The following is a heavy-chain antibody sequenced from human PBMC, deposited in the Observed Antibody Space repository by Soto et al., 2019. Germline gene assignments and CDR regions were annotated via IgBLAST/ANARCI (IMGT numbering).Heavy chain of an antibody. D-gene: IGHD4-4*01. V-gene: IGHV3-15*01. CDR3: TTDCSKCRGGHFDI. CDR2: IKSKTDGGTT. Sequence: GGSLRLSCAASGFTFSNAWMSWVRQAPGKGLEWVGRIKSKTDGGTTDYAAPVKGRFTISRDDSKNTLYLQMNSLKTEDTAVYYWTTDCSKCRGGHFDIWGQGTMVTV. CDR1: GFTFSNAW. J-gene: IGHJ3*02.